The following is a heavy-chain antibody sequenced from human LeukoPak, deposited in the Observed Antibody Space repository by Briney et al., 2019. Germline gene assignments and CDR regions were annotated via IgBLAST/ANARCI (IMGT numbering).Heavy chain of an antibody. CDR1: GFTFSSYG. J-gene: IGHJ4*02. Sequence: GGSLRLSCAASGFTFSSYGMHWVRQAPGKGLEWVAFIRYDGSNKYYADSVKGRFTISRDNSKNTLYLQMNSLRAEDTAVYYCAKDREVMITFGELDYWGQGTLVTVSS. CDR3: AKDREVMITFGELDY. V-gene: IGHV3-30*02. D-gene: IGHD3-16*01. CDR2: IRYDGSNK.